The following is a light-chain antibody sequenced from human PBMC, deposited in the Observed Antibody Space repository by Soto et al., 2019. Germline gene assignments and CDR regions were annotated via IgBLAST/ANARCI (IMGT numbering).Light chain of an antibody. CDR2: WAS. V-gene: IGKV4-1*01. CDR1: QSVLYSSNNKNY. CDR3: QQYHSTPKT. J-gene: IGKJ1*01. Sequence: DIVMTQSPDSLAVSLGERATINCKSSQSVLYSSNNKNYLAWYQQKPGQPPKLLIYWASTREFGVPDRFSGSGSGTDFTLTISSLQAEDVAVYCCQQYHSTPKTFGQGTKVEIK.